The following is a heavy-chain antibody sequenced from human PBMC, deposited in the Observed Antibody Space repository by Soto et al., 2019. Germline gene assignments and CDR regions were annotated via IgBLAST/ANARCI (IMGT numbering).Heavy chain of an antibody. CDR1: GYTFTGYY. Sequence: ASVKVSCKTSGYTFTGYYIYWVRQAPGQGLEWMGWINPHSGGTDSSQKFQGRVTMTRDTSISTAYMELSRLRSDDTAVYYCAGTSCSSNNCPTTYLGQGTLVIVSS. CDR3: AGTSCSSNNCPTTY. V-gene: IGHV1-2*02. D-gene: IGHD2-2*01. J-gene: IGHJ4*02. CDR2: INPHSGGT.